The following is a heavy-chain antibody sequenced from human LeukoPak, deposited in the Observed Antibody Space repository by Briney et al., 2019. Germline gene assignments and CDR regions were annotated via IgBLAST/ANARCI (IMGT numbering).Heavy chain of an antibody. D-gene: IGHD3-3*01. CDR1: GYSFTTYD. J-gene: IGHJ6*03. CDR3: ARDNTIFGVVINSGGGYYMDV. CDR2: FDPEDGET. Sequence: ASVKVSCKASGYSFTTYDINWVRQAAGQGLEWMGGFDPEDGETIYAQKFQGRVTMTEDTSTDTAYMELSSLRSEDTAVYYCARDNTIFGVVINSGGGYYMDVWGKGTTVTVSS. V-gene: IGHV1-24*01.